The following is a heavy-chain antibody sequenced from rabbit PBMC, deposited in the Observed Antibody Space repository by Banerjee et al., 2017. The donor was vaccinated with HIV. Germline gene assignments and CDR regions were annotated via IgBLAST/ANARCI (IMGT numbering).Heavy chain of an antibody. J-gene: IGHJ4*01. CDR3: ARDPYVVNNVYVL. V-gene: IGHV1S45*01. D-gene: IGHD6-1*01. CDR2: IYTGSSAYT. Sequence: QEQLEESGGGLVQPEGSLTLTCKASGFSFSSSYWICWVRQAPGKGLEWIGCIYTGSSAYTYYASWAKGRFTISKTSSTTVTLQMTSLTAADTATYFCARDPYVVNNVYVLWGPGTLVTVS. CDR1: GFSFSSSYW.